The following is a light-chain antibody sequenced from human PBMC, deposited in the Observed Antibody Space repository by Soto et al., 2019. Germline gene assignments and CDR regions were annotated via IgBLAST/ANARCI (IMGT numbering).Light chain of an antibody. J-gene: IGKJ1*01. CDR2: GAS. Sequence: IVLTQSPGTVSLSPGERAILSCRAIQTGSSSYLAWYQLKPSQAPRLLIYGASTRATGIPDRFSGSGSGTDFTLTISRLEPEDSAVYFCQHYGSSQWTFGQWTFGQGTKVEIK. CDR1: QTGSSSY. V-gene: IGKV3-20*01. CDR3: QHYGSSQWTFGQWT.